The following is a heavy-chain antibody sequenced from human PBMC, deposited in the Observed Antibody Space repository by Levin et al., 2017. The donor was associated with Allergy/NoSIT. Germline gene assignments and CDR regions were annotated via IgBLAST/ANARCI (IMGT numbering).Heavy chain of an antibody. CDR1: GFSLRSSGVG. Sequence: SGPTLVKPPQTLTLTCTFSGFSLRSSGVGVGWIRQPPGKALEWLAFIYWNDDRRYSPSLKSRLTITKDTSRNQVALTMTNIDPVDTATYYCAHSSYDSSGYYYFDYWGQGTLVTVSS. J-gene: IGHJ4*02. V-gene: IGHV2-5*01. D-gene: IGHD3-22*01. CDR3: AHSSYDSSGYYYFDY. CDR2: IYWNDDR.